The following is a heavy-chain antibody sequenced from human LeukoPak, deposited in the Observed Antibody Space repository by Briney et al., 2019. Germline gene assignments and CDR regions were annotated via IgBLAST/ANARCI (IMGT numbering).Heavy chain of an antibody. V-gene: IGHV6-1*01. CDR2: TYYRSKWYN. Sequence: SQTLSLTCAISGDSVSSNSAAWNWLRQSPSRGLEWLGRTYYRSKWYNDYAVSVKSRITINPDTSKNQFSLQLNSVTPEDTAVYYCARDPIAVARAFDPWGQGTLVTVSS. CDR1: GDSVSSNSAA. J-gene: IGHJ5*02. CDR3: ARDPIAVARAFDP. D-gene: IGHD6-19*01.